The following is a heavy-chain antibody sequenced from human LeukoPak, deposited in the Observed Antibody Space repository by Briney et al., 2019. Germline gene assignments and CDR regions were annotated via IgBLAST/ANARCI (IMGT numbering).Heavy chain of an antibody. V-gene: IGHV3-74*01. J-gene: IGHJ4*02. CDR3: ARDGPPNY. Sequence: GGSLRLSCAASGFTFSSHWMHWVRQAPGKGLVWVSRINPDGSSTTHADSVKGRFTISRDNAKNTLYLQMNSLRAEDTAVYFCARDGPPNYWGQGTLVTVSS. CDR1: GFTFSSHW. CDR2: INPDGSST.